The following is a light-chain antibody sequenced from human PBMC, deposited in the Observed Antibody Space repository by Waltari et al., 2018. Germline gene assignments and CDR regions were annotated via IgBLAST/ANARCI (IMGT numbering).Light chain of an antibody. J-gene: IGKJ4*01. CDR3: QQANSFPL. CDR1: QGISTW. Sequence: DIQMTQSPSPVSASVGDRVTITCRASQGISTWLGWYQQKPGKAPKPLLYAASSLQSGVPSRFSGSGSGTEFTLTISSLQPEDFATYYCQQANSFPLFGGGTKVEIK. CDR2: AAS. V-gene: IGKV1-12*01.